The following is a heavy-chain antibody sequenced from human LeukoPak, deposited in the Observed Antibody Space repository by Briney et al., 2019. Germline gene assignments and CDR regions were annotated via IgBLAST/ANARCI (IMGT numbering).Heavy chain of an antibody. J-gene: IGHJ4*02. CDR2: ISSSSSTI. D-gene: IGHD2-2*01. V-gene: IGHV3-48*02. CDR1: GFTFSSYS. CDR3: ARDLVGDIVVVPPYFDY. Sequence: PGGSLRLSCAASGFTFSSYSMNWVRQAPGKGLEWVSYISSSSSTIYYADSVKGRFTISRDNAKNSLYLQMNSLRDEDTAVYYCARDLVGDIVVVPPYFDYWGQGTLVTVSS.